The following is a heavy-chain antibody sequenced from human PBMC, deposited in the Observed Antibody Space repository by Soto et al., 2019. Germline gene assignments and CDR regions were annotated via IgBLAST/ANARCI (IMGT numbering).Heavy chain of an antibody. J-gene: IGHJ4*02. D-gene: IGHD2-2*01. CDR2: ISDTGSSH. V-gene: IGHV3-30*18. CDR1: GFTFSSYG. CDR3: AKDRGGDCPDNSCYFGADY. Sequence: GGSLRLSCVGSGFTFSSYGMHWVRQAPGRGLECVAVISDTGSSHYYAASVEGRFTISRENSKNTLSLHMDRLRVEDTAVYYCAKDRGGDCPDNSCYFGADYWGQGTPVTVSS.